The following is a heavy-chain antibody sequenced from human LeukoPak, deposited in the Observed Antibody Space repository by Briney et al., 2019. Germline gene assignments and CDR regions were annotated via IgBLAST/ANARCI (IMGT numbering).Heavy chain of an antibody. Sequence: GASVKVSCKASGYTFTSYYMQWVRQAPGQGLEWMGIINPSGGSTSYAQKFQGRVTMTRDTSTSAVYMDLSSLRSEDTAVYYCAREGRKDGGENDSSLDYWGQGTLVTVSS. J-gene: IGHJ4*02. D-gene: IGHD4-23*01. CDR1: GYTFTSYY. CDR3: AREGRKDGGENDSSLDY. CDR2: INPSGGST. V-gene: IGHV1-46*01.